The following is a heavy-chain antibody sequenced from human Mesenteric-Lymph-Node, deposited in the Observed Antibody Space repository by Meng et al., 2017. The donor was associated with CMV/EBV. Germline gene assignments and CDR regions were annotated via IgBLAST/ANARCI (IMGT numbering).Heavy chain of an antibody. CDR2: IYSGGSST. CDR3: AKEHREGYYGMDV. CDR1: EFTISNYA. V-gene: IGHV3-23*03. Sequence: GGSLRLSCAASEFTISNYAMNWVRQAPGKGLEWVSVIYSGGSSTYYADSVKGRFTISRDNSKNTLYLQMNSLRAEDTAVYYCAKEHREGYYGMDVWGQGTTVTVSS. D-gene: IGHD1-14*01. J-gene: IGHJ6*02.